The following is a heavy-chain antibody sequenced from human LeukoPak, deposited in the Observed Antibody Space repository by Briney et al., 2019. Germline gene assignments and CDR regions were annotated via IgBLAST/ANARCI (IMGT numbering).Heavy chain of an antibody. CDR3: AKAPTSSWRVFDY. J-gene: IGHJ4*02. CDR2: ISGGGGST. Sequence: GGSLRLSCAASGFTFSNYAMSWVRQAPGKGLEWVSTISGGGGSTYYADSVKGRFTISRDNSKNTLYLQMNGLRAEDTAVYYCAKAPTSSWRVFDYWGQGTLVTVSS. V-gene: IGHV3-23*01. CDR1: GFTFSNYA. D-gene: IGHD6-13*01.